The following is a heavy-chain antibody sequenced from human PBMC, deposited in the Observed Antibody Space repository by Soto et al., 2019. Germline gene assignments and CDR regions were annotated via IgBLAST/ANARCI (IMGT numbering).Heavy chain of an antibody. J-gene: IGHJ6*02. V-gene: IGHV4-61*08. Sequence: PSETLSLTCTVSGGSISSGDYYWSWIRQPPGKGLEWIGYMYNTGRTVYNPSFKSRVTISVDTSKNQFSLQLDSVTAADTAVYYCARDLWGYCGTDCYPLDVWGQGTTVTVSS. CDR1: GGSISSGDYY. D-gene: IGHD2-21*02. CDR2: MYNTGRT. CDR3: ARDLWGYCGTDCYPLDV.